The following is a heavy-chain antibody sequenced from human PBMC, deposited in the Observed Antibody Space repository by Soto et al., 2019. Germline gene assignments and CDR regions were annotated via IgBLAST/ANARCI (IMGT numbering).Heavy chain of an antibody. CDR3: ARERYYYSSGYYAPGSFYDY. J-gene: IGHJ4*02. V-gene: IGHV1-18*01. Sequence: ASVKVSWKASGYTFTSYGISWVRQAPGQGLEWMGWISAYNGNTNYAQKLQGRVTMTTDTSTSTAYMELRSLRSDDTAVYYCARERYYYSSGYYAPGSFYDYWGQGNLVTVSS. CDR2: ISAYNGNT. D-gene: IGHD3-22*01. CDR1: GYTFTSYG.